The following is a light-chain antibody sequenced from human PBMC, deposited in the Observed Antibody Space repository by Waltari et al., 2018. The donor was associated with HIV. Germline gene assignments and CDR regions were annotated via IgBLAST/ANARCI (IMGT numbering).Light chain of an antibody. CDR1: QSINTY. CDR2: AAS. CDR3: QQSYSTLALT. V-gene: IGKV1-39*01. J-gene: IGKJ4*01. Sequence: DIQMTQSPSSLSASVGDRVTITCRASQSINTYLNWYQHKPGRAPKLLIYAASTLQTGVPSRFSGSGSGTDFSLTISSLQPEDFATYYCQQSYSTLALTFGGGTRVDMK.